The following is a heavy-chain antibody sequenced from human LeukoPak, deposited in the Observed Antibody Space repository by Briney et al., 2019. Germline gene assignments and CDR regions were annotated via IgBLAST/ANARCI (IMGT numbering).Heavy chain of an antibody. CDR1: GFTFSSYA. Sequence: PGGSLRLSCAASGFTFSSYAMSWVRQAPGKGLEWVSGISGSGGSTYYVDSVKGRFTISRDNSKNTLYLQMNSLRAEDTAVYYCAKDYSSGWYGVLYFDYWGQGTLVTVSS. CDR2: ISGSGGST. V-gene: IGHV3-23*01. D-gene: IGHD6-19*01. J-gene: IGHJ4*02. CDR3: AKDYSSGWYGVLYFDY.